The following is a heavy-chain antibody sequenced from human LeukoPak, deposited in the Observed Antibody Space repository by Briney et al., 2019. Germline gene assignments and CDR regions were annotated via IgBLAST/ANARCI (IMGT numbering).Heavy chain of an antibody. CDR3: ANLLSGYFHY. Sequence: PSETLSLTCTISGGSISSYYWAWIRQPPGKWLEWIGMVSKSGSTYHNPSLESRVTISVDTSRNRFSLKLTSVTAADTAVFYCANLLSGYFHYWGQGTLVTVSS. CDR1: GGSISSYY. V-gene: IGHV4-39*01. J-gene: IGHJ1*01. CDR2: VSKSGST.